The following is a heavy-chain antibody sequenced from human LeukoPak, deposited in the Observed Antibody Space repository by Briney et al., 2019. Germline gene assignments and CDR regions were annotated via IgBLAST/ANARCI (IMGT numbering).Heavy chain of an antibody. V-gene: IGHV4-39*01. CDR2: IYYSGST. D-gene: IGHD3-9*01. J-gene: IGHJ4*02. Sequence: PSQTLSLTCTVSGGSVSSSTYYWGWIRQPPGKGLEWVGNIYYSGSTYYNPSLTSRVTMSVDTSNNQFSLKMHSVTAADTAVYYCARLSKGRFFDYIFDYWGQGTLVTVSS. CDR1: GGSVSSSTYY. CDR3: ARLSKGRFFDYIFDY.